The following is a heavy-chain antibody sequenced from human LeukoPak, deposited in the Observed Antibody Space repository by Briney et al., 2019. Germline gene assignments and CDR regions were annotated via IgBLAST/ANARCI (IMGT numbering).Heavy chain of an antibody. CDR3: ARGMNYYGSGSYYY. D-gene: IGHD3-10*01. CDR1: GYTFTSYA. J-gene: IGHJ4*02. V-gene: IGHV1-3*01. CDR2: INASNGNT. Sequence: ASVTVSCKASGYTFTSYAMHWVRQAPGQRLEWMGWINASNGNTKYSQKFQGRVTITRDTSASTAYMELSSLRSEDTAVYYCARGMNYYGSGSYYYWGQGTLVTVSS.